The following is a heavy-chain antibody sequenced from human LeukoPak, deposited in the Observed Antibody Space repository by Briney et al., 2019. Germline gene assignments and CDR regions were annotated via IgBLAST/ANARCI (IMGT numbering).Heavy chain of an antibody. V-gene: IGHV1-8*01. CDR1: GYTFTSYD. D-gene: IGHD3-9*01. J-gene: IGHJ4*02. CDR3: ARGPPAFGVLRYFDWFEFDY. Sequence: ASVKVSCKASGYTFTSYDINWARQATGQGLEWMGWMNPNSGNTGYAQKFQGRVTMTRNTSISTAYMELSSLRSEDTAVYYCARGPPAFGVLRYFDWFEFDYWGQGTLVTVSS. CDR2: MNPNSGNT.